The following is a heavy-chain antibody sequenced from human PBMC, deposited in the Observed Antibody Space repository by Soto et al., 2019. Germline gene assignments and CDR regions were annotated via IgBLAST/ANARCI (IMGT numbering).Heavy chain of an antibody. V-gene: IGHV3-9*01. CDR3: ARESRFLEWLSLNWFDP. Sequence: GGSLRLSCAASGFTFSSYAMHWVRQAPGKGLEWVSGISWNVGSIAYADSVKGRFTISRDNAKNSLYLQMNSLRDEDTAVYYCARESRFLEWLSLNWFDPWGQGTLVTVSS. CDR2: ISWNVGSI. CDR1: GFTFSSYA. D-gene: IGHD3-3*01. J-gene: IGHJ5*02.